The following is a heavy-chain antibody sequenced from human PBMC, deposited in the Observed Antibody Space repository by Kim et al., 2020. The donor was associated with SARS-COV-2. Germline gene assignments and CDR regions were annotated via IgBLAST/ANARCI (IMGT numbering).Heavy chain of an antibody. Sequence: ASVKVSCKASGYTFTSYDINWVRQATGQGLEWMGWMNPNSGNTGYAQKFQGRVTMTRNTSISTAYMELSSLRSEDTAVYYCARGMVRGVIIKRYYYYGMDVWGQGTTVTVSS. CDR3: ARGMVRGVIIKRYYYYGMDV. CDR1: GYTFTSYD. V-gene: IGHV1-8*01. D-gene: IGHD3-10*01. CDR2: MNPNSGNT. J-gene: IGHJ6*02.